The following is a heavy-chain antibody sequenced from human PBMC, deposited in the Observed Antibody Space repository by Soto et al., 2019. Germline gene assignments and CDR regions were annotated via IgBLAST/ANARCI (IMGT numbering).Heavy chain of an antibody. D-gene: IGHD3-22*01. CDR2: ISYDGSNK. CDR1: GFTFSSYG. V-gene: IGHV3-30*18. CDR3: AKSPTGGYYDSSGYWDAFDI. J-gene: IGHJ3*02. Sequence: PWGSLRRSCAASGFTFSSYGMHWVRQAPGKGLEWVAVISYDGSNKYYADSVQGRFTISRDNSRNTLYLQMNSLRAEDTAVYYCAKSPTGGYYDSSGYWDAFDIWGQGTMVTVSS.